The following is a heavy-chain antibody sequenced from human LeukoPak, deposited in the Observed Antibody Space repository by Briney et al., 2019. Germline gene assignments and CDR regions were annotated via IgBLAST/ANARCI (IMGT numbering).Heavy chain of an antibody. CDR3: ARRSSWAFEY. J-gene: IGHJ4*02. CDR2: IYYSGVT. CDR1: GGSISSSSYY. D-gene: IGHD6-13*01. V-gene: IGHV4-39*01. Sequence: SETLSLTCTVSGGSISSSSYYWGWIRQPPGKGLEWIGTIYYSGVTYYNPSLKGRVTISVDTSKNQFSLNLSSMTAADTAVYYCARRSSWAFEYWGQGTLVTVSS.